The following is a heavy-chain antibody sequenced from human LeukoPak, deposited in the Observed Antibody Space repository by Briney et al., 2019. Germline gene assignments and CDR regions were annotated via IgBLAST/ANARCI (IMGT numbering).Heavy chain of an antibody. Sequence: KAGGSLRLSCAASGFTFSSYSMNWVRQAPGKGLEWVSSISSSSSYIYYADSVKGRFTISRDNAKNSPYLQMNSLRAEDTAVYYCARTPAGYFQHWGQGTLVTVSS. CDR1: GFTFSSYS. CDR3: ARTPAGYFQH. V-gene: IGHV3-21*01. CDR2: ISSSSSYI. J-gene: IGHJ1*01.